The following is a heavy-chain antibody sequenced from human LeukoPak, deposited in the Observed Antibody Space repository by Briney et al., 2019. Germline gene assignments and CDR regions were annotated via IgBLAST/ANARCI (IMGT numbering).Heavy chain of an antibody. CDR1: GFTFSSYS. CDR3: ARREPQGCSGTSCFAGPVGH. CDR2: ISGTSDYI. V-gene: IGHV3-21*06. J-gene: IGHJ4*02. Sequence: GGSLRLSCAASGFTFSSYSMNWVRQSPGKGLEWVSSISGTSDYIYYADSVKGRFTISRDNGQNSLYLQMNSLRAEDTAVYYCARREPQGCSGTSCFAGPVGHWGQGTLVTVSS. D-gene: IGHD2-2*01.